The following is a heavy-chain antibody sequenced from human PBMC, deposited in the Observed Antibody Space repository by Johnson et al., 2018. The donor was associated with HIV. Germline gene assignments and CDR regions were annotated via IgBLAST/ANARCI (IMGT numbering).Heavy chain of an antibody. V-gene: IGHV3-30*02. CDR2: IRYDGFNK. Sequence: QVQLVESGGGVVQPGGSLRLSCATSGFTFSSYGMHWVRQAPGKGLEWVAFIRYDGFNKYFADSVKGRFTISRDNSKNTLHLQMNSLRAEDTAVYYCARSKDCSGGSCPEGFDIWGQGTMVIVSS. CDR3: ARSKDCSGGSCPEGFDI. D-gene: IGHD2-15*01. CDR1: GFTFSSYG. J-gene: IGHJ3*02.